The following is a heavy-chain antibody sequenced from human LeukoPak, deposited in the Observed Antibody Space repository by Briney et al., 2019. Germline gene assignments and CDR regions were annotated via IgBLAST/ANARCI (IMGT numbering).Heavy chain of an antibody. J-gene: IGHJ4*02. CDR3: ASVHTAMVTFDY. Sequence: SGTLSLTCAVSGGSISGSTWWSWVRQPPGRGLEWIGEIYHSGSTNYNPSLKSRLTISVDKSKNQFSLKLTSVTAADTAVYYCASVHTAMVTFDYWGQGTLVTVSS. CDR2: IYHSGST. CDR1: GGSISGSTW. D-gene: IGHD5-18*01. V-gene: IGHV4-4*02.